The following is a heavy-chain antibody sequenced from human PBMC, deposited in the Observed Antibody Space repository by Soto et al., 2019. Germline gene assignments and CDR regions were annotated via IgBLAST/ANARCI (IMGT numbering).Heavy chain of an antibody. CDR1: GGSISSGDYY. CDR2: IYYSGST. D-gene: IGHD2-2*01. Sequence: SETLSLTCTVSGGSISSGDYYWIWIRHPPGKGLEWIGYIYYSGSTYYNPSLESRVTISVDTSKNQFSLKLSSVTAADTAVYYCARVDEGYCSSTSCYGFDYWGQGTLVTVSS. V-gene: IGHV4-30-4*01. J-gene: IGHJ4*02. CDR3: ARVDEGYCSSTSCYGFDY.